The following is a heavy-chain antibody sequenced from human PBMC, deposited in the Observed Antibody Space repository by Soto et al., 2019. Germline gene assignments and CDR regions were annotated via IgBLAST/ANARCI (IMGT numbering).Heavy chain of an antibody. Sequence: GASVKVSCKASGYTFTGYCMHWVRQAPGQGLEWMGWVNPNSGGTNYAQKFQGWVTMTRDTSISTAYMELSRLRSDDTAVYYCARSGVDIVVVVAATGDYFDYWGQGTLVTVSS. CDR2: VNPNSGGT. CDR3: ARSGVDIVVVVAATGDYFDY. J-gene: IGHJ4*02. CDR1: GYTFTGYC. D-gene: IGHD2-15*01. V-gene: IGHV1-2*04.